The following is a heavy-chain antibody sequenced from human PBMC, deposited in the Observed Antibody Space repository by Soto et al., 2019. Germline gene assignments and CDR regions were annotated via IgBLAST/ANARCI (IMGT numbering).Heavy chain of an antibody. CDR3: AAGGGLPRYY. J-gene: IGHJ4*02. D-gene: IGHD1-26*01. CDR1: RGSIISGGYS. V-gene: IGHV4-30-2*01. Sequence: PSETLSLTCAVSRGSIISGGYSWTLIRQPPGKGLEGIGYLYHSGSNYYNPSLKSRVTISVDRSKNQFSLKLGSVTAADTAVYYCAAGGGLPRYYWGQGTLVT. CDR2: LYHSGSN.